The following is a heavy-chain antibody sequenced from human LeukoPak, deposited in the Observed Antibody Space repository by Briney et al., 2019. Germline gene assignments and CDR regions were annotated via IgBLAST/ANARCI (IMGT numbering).Heavy chain of an antibody. CDR2: ISYTGST. CDR1: GASISSHY. Sequence: SETLSLTCTVSGASISSHYWSWIRQPPGKGLEWIGYISYTGSTNYNSSLRSRVTIPVDTSKNQFSLRLSSVTAADRAVYYCARGYSYGYRFDLWGRGTLVTVSS. D-gene: IGHD5-18*01. CDR3: ARGYSYGYRFDL. J-gene: IGHJ2*01. V-gene: IGHV4-59*11.